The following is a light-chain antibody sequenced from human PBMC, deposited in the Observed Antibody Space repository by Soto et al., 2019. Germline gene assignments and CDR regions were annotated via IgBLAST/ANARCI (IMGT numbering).Light chain of an antibody. Sequence: QSALTQPASVSGSPGQSITISCTGTSSDVGLYNYVSWYQHHPGKAPKLMIYDVSDRPSGVSNRFSGSKSGNTASLTISGLQAEDEGDYYCSSYTSTSTVKFGRGTKVTVL. CDR1: SSDVGLYNY. V-gene: IGLV2-14*01. CDR2: DVS. J-gene: IGLJ2*01. CDR3: SSYTSTSTVK.